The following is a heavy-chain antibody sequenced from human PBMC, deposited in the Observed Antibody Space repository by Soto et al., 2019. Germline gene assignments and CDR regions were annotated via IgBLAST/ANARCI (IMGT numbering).Heavy chain of an antibody. CDR1: GGSISSGDYY. CDR2: IYYSGST. CDR3: ARWAVGSGRYLNDAIDS. J-gene: IGHJ3*02. Sequence: PSETLSLTCTVSGGSISSGDYYWSWIRQPPGKGLEWIGYIYYSGSTYYNPSLKSRVTISVDTSKNQFSLKLSSVTAADTAVYYSARWAVGSGRYLNDAIDSWGEGRMLSV. V-gene: IGHV4-30-4*01. D-gene: IGHD3-10*01.